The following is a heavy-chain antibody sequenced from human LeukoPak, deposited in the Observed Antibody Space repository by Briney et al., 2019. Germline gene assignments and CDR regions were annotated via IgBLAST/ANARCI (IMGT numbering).Heavy chain of an antibody. CDR1: GGSISSYY. CDR3: VREPRYCTTTSCHAYAFDI. V-gene: IGHV4-59*01. CDR2: IYYSGST. J-gene: IGHJ3*02. Sequence: PSETLSLTCSVSGGSISSYYWSWIRQPPGKGLEWIGYIYYSGSTDYNPSLKSRVTISIDMSKNQFSLRLHSVTAADTAFYYCVREPRYCTTTSCHAYAFDIWGQGTTVTVSS. D-gene: IGHD2-2*01.